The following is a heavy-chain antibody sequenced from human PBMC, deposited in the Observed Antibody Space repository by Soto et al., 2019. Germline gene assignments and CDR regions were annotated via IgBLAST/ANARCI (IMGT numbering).Heavy chain of an antibody. V-gene: IGHV3-49*03. CDR1: GFTFGDYA. J-gene: IGHJ5*02. CDR3: ATASSAWFRGHNWFDP. CDR2: IRSKAFGGTA. Sequence: GSLRLSCTGSGFTFGDYAVSWFRQAPGKGLEWVSFIRSKAFGGTAEYAASVKGRFTISRDDSKGIAYLQMDSLKTEDTALYYCATASSAWFRGHNWFDPWGQGTPVTVSS. D-gene: IGHD6-19*01.